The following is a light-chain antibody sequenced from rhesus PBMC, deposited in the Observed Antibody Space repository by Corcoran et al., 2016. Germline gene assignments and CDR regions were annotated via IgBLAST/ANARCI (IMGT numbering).Light chain of an antibody. CDR2: GAS. CDR3: QQGYNSPFT. V-gene: IGKV1-18*01. Sequence: DIQMTQSPSSLSASVGDKVTITCRASQGISSWLAWYQQKPGKAPKLLIYGASSLQSGVPSRFSGSGAVTDYTLTISSLQPEDFATYYCQQGYNSPFTFGPGTKLDIK. CDR1: QGISSW. J-gene: IGKJ3*01.